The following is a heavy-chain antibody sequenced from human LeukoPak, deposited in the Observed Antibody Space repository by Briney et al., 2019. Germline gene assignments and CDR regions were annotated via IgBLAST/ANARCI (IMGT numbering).Heavy chain of an antibody. CDR2: ISSSGTTI. V-gene: IGHV3-48*03. CDR3: ARERPEIDY. CDR1: GFTFSSYE. J-gene: IGHJ4*02. Sequence: PGGSLRLSCAASGFTFSSYEMNWVLQAPGKGLEWVSYISSSGTTIYYADSVKGRFTISRDNAKNSLYLQMNSLRAEDTAVYYCARERPEIDYWGQGTLVTVSS.